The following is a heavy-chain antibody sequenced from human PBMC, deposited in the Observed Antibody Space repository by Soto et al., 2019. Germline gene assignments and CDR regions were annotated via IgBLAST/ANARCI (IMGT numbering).Heavy chain of an antibody. Sequence: ASVKVSCKVSGYTLTELSMHWVRQAPGKGLEWMGGFDPEDGETIYAQKFQGRVTMTEDTSTDTAYMELSSLRSEDTAVFYCATGVVSIAAAGDAFDIWGQGTMVTVSS. V-gene: IGHV1-24*01. CDR2: FDPEDGET. D-gene: IGHD6-13*01. J-gene: IGHJ3*02. CDR1: GYTLTELS. CDR3: ATGVVSIAAAGDAFDI.